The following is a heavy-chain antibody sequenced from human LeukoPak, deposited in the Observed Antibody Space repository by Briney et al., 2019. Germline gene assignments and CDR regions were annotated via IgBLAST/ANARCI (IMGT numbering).Heavy chain of an antibody. J-gene: IGHJ4*02. V-gene: IGHV3-30*04. D-gene: IGHD2-8*01. CDR2: ISYDGSNK. Sequence: GGSLRLSCAASGFTFSSYAMHWVRQAPGKGLEWVAVISYDGSNKYYADSVKGRFTISRDNSNNTLYLQMNSLRAEDTAVYYCAKDPDCTSGVCYTFFDYWGQGTLVTVSS. CDR1: GFTFSSYA. CDR3: AKDPDCTSGVCYTFFDY.